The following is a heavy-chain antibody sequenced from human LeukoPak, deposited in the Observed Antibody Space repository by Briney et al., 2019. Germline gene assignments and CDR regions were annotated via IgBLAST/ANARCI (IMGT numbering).Heavy chain of an antibody. CDR1: GGSISNYY. Sequence: SETLSLTCTVSGGSISNYYWSWIRQPPGKGPEWIGFLFYRGSSNYNPSLKSRVTISVDTSKNQFSLKLSSVTAADTAVYYCARLAVTTVTTFEYWGQGTLVTVSS. D-gene: IGHD4-17*01. CDR3: ARLAVTTVTTFEY. V-gene: IGHV4-59*08. CDR2: LFYRGSS. J-gene: IGHJ4*02.